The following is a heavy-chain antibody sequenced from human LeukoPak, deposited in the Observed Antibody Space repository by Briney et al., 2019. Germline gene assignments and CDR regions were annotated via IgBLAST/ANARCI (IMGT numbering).Heavy chain of an antibody. Sequence: PSETLSLTCTVSGGPISSGSYYWSWIRQPAGKGLEWIGRIYTSGSTNYNPSLKSRVTISVDTSKNQFSLKLSSVTAADTAVYYCARAIFGGAHLDYWGQGTLVTVSS. CDR3: ARAIFGGAHLDY. CDR2: IYTSGST. V-gene: IGHV4-61*02. CDR1: GGPISSGSYY. D-gene: IGHD3-3*01. J-gene: IGHJ4*02.